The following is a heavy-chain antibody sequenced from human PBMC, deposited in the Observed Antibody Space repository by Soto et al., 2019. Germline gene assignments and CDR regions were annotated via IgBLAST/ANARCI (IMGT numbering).Heavy chain of an antibody. J-gene: IGHJ6*03. Sequence: GGSLRLSCAASGFTVSSNYMSWVRQAPGKGLEWVSVIYSGGSTYYADSVKGRFTISRHNSKNTLYLQMNSLRAEDTAVYYCAGEVAYYDYIWGSYRPNYYYYYMDVWGKGTTVTVSS. D-gene: IGHD3-16*02. CDR2: IYSGGST. V-gene: IGHV3-53*04. CDR1: GFTVSSNY. CDR3: AGEVAYYDYIWGSYRPNYYYYYMDV.